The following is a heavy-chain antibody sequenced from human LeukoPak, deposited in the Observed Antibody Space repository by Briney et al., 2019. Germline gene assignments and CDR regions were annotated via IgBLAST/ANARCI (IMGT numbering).Heavy chain of an antibody. V-gene: IGHV3-30-3*01. CDR1: GFNFDNFA. Sequence: GGSLRLSCVVSGFNFDNFAMHWVRQPLGKGLEWVAVISYDGSNKYYADSVKGRFTISRDNSKNTLYLQMNSLRAEDTAVYYCARGSYDNSGYPHYYGMDVWGQGTTVTVSS. D-gene: IGHD3-22*01. CDR2: ISYDGSNK. J-gene: IGHJ6*02. CDR3: ARGSYDNSGYPHYYGMDV.